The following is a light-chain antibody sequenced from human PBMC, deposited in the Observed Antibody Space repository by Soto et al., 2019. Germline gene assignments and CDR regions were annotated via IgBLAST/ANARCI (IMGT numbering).Light chain of an antibody. V-gene: IGKV1-39*01. CDR1: QNIGSF. Sequence: DIQLTQSPSFLSPSIGDSVTITCRASQNIGSFLNWYQQKPGEAPRLLVYSAFRIQSGVPSRFNASGSGTDFTLSISSLQPEDFSTYYCQQGSTTPITFGLGTRLEIK. CDR2: SAF. CDR3: QQGSTTPIT. J-gene: IGKJ5*01.